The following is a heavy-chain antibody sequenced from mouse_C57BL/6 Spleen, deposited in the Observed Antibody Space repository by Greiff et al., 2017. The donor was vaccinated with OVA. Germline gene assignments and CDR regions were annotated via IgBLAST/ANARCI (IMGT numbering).Heavy chain of an antibody. J-gene: IGHJ3*01. Sequence: QVQLQQSGAELVRPGASVTLSCKASGYTFPDYEMHWVKQTPVHGLEWIGAIDPETGGTAYNQKLKGKAILTADNSSSTAYMELRSLTSEDSAVYYCTSPTYYSNPAWFAYWGQGTLVTVSA. CDR1: GYTFPDYE. CDR2: IDPETGGT. CDR3: TSPTYYSNPAWFAY. V-gene: IGHV1-15*01. D-gene: IGHD2-5*01.